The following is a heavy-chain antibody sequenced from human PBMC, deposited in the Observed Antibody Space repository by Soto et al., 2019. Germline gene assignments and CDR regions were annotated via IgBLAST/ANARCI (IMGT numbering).Heavy chain of an antibody. Sequence: SETLSLTCTVSGGSISSYYWSWIRQPPGKGLEWIGDIYHSGSTNYNPSLKSRVTISVDKSKNQFSLKLSSVTAADTAVYYCARSTTKYSLPDYWGQGTLVTVSS. V-gene: IGHV4-59*12. D-gene: IGHD6-6*01. CDR3: ARSTTKYSLPDY. CDR1: GGSISSYY. J-gene: IGHJ4*02. CDR2: IYHSGST.